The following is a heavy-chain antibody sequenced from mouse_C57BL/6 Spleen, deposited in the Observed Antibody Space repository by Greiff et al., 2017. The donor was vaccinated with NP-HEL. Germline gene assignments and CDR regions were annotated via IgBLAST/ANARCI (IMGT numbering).Heavy chain of an antibody. D-gene: IGHD2-2*01. J-gene: IGHJ4*01. CDR3: ARKAYGYGYYAMDY. CDR1: GYTFTSYW. Sequence: QVQLQQPGAELVRPGSSVKLSCKASGYTFTSYWMHWVKQRPIQGLEWIGNIDPSDSETHYNQKFKDKATLTVDKSSSTAYMQLSSLTSEDSAVYYGARKAYGYGYYAMDYWGQGTSVTVSS. V-gene: IGHV1-52*01. CDR2: IDPSDSET.